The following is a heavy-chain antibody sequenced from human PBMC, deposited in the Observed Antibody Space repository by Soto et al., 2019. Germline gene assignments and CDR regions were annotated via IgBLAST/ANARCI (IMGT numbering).Heavy chain of an antibody. V-gene: IGHV4-34*01. CDR1: GGSFSGYH. D-gene: IGHD2-15*01. CDR2: INHSGST. J-gene: IGHJ4*02. Sequence: SETLSLTCAVYGGSFSGYHWSWIRQPPGKGLEWIGEINHSGSTNYNPSLKSRVTISVDTSKNQFSLKLSSVTAADTAVYYCANRRAYCSGGSCSAFRYWGQGTLVTVSS. CDR3: ANRRAYCSGGSCSAFRY.